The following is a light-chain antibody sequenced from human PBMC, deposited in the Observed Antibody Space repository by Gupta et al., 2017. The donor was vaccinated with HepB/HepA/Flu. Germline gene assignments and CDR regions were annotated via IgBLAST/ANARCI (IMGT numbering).Light chain of an antibody. CDR3: SSYAGINKLV. V-gene: IGLV2-8*01. CDR2: EVS. CDR1: SSAVGGYNY. Sequence: QSALTHPPSSAGAPRQPFTISCPGPSSAVGGYNYVSWYQQHPGKAPKLIIYEVSKRPSGVPDRSSGSKSGNTASPTVSALQADDEADYYYSSYAGINKLVFGGGTKLTVL. J-gene: IGLJ3*02.